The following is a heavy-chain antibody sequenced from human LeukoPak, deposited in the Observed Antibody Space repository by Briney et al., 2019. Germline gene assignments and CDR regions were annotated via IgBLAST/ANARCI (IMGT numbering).Heavy chain of an antibody. V-gene: IGHV3-48*04. CDR2: ILSGSGTI. D-gene: IGHD2-15*01. J-gene: IGHJ4*02. Sequence: GGSLRISCAASGFTFSTYGMNWVRQAPGQGLEWVSYILSGSGTIYYADSVKGRFTISRDNAKNSLYLQMNSLRAEDTAVYYCARDYPGGTKDYWGQGTLVTFSS. CDR3: ARDYPGGTKDY. CDR1: GFTFSTYG.